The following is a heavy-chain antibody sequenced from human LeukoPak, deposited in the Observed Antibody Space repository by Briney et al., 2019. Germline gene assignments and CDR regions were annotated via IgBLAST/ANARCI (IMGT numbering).Heavy chain of an antibody. Sequence: GGSLRLSCAASGFTVSSNYMSWVRQAPGKGLEWVSIFYSGGSTYYADSVKGRFTISRDNSKNTLYLQMNSLRAEDTAVYYCARDSHGLDAFDIWGQGTMVTVSS. CDR1: GFTVSSNY. CDR3: ARDSHGLDAFDI. CDR2: FYSGGST. J-gene: IGHJ3*02. V-gene: IGHV3-66*01. D-gene: IGHD2-8*01.